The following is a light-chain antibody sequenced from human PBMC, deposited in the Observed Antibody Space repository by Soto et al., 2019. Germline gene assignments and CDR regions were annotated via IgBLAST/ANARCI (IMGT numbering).Light chain of an antibody. CDR2: DVN. J-gene: IGLJ2*01. V-gene: IGLV2-14*01. CDR1: SSDVGGYNL. CDR3: SSYTTSSTPVV. Sequence: QSALTQPASVSGSPGQSITISCTGTSSDVGGYNLVSWYQQYPDKAPKLMIFDVNSRPSGVSNRFSGSKSGNTASLTISGLQAEDEADYYCSSYTTSSTPVVFGGGTKLTVL.